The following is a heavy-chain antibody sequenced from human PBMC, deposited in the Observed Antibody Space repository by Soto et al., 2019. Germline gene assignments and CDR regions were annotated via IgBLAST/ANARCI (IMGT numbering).Heavy chain of an antibody. J-gene: IGHJ6*02. Sequence: ASVKVSCKASGYTFTSYAMHWVRQAPGQRLEWMGWINPNSGGTNYAQKFQGWVTMTRDTSISTAYMELSRLRSDDTAVYYCARERVQGVVVDYYGKDVWGQGNTVTVPS. CDR1: GYTFTSYA. CDR2: INPNSGGT. D-gene: IGHD3-16*01. CDR3: ARERVQGVVVDYYGKDV. V-gene: IGHV1-2*04.